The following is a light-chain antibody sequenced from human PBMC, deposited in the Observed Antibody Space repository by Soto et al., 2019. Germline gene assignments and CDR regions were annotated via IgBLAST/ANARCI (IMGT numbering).Light chain of an antibody. CDR1: QSVSSY. J-gene: IGKJ4*01. CDR3: QQRSNWPPSLT. Sequence: EIVLTQSPATLSLSPGERATLSCRASQSVSSYLAWYQQKPGQAPRLLIYDASNRATGIPARFSGSGSGTDFTPTISSLEPEDFAVYYCQQRSNWPPSLTFGGGTQVEIK. CDR2: DAS. V-gene: IGKV3-11*01.